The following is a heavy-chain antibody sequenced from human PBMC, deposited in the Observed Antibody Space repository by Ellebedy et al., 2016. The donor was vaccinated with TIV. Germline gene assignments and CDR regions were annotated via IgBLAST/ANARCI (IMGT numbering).Heavy chain of an antibody. J-gene: IGHJ5*02. Sequence: AASVKVSCKASGYTFSDYDINWVRQAPGQGLEWVGWMNPNTDNPGSAQAFQGRVTITADNSASTAYMELSSLRSDDTAVYYCARGSKPFDPWGQGTLVTVSS. CDR2: MNPNTDNP. V-gene: IGHV1-8*03. CDR1: GYTFSDYD. CDR3: ARGSKPFDP.